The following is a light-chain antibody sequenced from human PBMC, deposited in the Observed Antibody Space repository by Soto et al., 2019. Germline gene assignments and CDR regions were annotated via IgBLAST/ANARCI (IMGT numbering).Light chain of an antibody. CDR1: GSDVGSYKY. CDR3: SSYTSSSTVV. Sequence: QSALTQPASVSGSPGQSITISCIGTGSDVGSYKYVSWYQQYPGKAPKLMLYDVSNRPSWVSDRFSGSKSGNTASLTISGLQAEDEADYYCSSYTSSSTVVFGGGTKLTVL. V-gene: IGLV2-14*01. J-gene: IGLJ2*01. CDR2: DVS.